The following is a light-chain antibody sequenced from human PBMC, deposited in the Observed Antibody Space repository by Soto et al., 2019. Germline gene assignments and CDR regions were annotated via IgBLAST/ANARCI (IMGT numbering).Light chain of an antibody. CDR2: GAP. CDR1: QSVSSS. CDR3: QRYNNWWT. J-gene: IGKJ1*01. V-gene: IGKV3-15*01. Sequence: EILMTQSPATLSASPGERATLSCRASQSVSSSLAWYQKKPGQAPRLLIYGAPTRATGIPARFSGSGSRTEFTPTINRLQSEDFAVYCCQRYNNWWTFGQGTKVDIK.